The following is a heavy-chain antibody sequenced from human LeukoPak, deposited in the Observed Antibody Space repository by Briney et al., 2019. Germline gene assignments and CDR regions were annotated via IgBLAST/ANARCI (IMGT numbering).Heavy chain of an antibody. CDR2: ISYDESNK. D-gene: IGHD3-10*01. J-gene: IGHJ4*02. CDR1: GFTFSSYG. CDR3: AKDLRYYGSGSYSYFDY. Sequence: GGSLRLSRAASGFTFSSYGMHWDRQAPGKGVEWGAVISYDESNKYYADSVKGRFTISRDNSKNTLYLQMNSLRAEETAVYYCAKDLRYYGSGSYSYFDYWGQGTLVTVSS. V-gene: IGHV3-30*18.